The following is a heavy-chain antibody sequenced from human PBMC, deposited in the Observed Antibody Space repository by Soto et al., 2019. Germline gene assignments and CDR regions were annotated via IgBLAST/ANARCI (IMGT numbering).Heavy chain of an antibody. CDR3: ARDGTLYDSRAYYYLY. Sequence: QVQLVQSGAEVKKPGSSVKVSCTASGGTFSSYTITWVRQAPGQGLEWMGGITPMFGTPNYAQKFRGRVTITADESTSTADMELSSLRSEDTAMYFCARDGTLYDSRAYYYLYWGQGTLVTVSS. CDR1: GGTFSSYT. V-gene: IGHV1-69*01. CDR2: ITPMFGTP. J-gene: IGHJ4*02. D-gene: IGHD3-22*01.